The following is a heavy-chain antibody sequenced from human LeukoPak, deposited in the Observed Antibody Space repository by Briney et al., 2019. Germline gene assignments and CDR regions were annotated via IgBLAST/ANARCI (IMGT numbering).Heavy chain of an antibody. J-gene: IGHJ6*02. CDR3: AKGSIVAAAPYYYAMDV. Sequence: PGGSLRLSCAASGFTFDDYTMHWVCQAPGKGLEWASMITWDGGRTDYADSVKGRFTISRDNSGRSLILQMSTLRTEDTALYYCAKGSIVAAAPYYYAMDVWGQGTTVTVSS. V-gene: IGHV3-43*01. D-gene: IGHD2-2*01. CDR2: ITWDGGRT. CDR1: GFTFDDYT.